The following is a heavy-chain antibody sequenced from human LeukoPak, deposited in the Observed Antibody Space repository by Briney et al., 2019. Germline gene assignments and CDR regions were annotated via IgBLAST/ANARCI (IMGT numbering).Heavy chain of an antibody. CDR1: GGSFSSSNW. CDR3: ARRFLGSIFGNDGNWFDP. J-gene: IGHJ5*02. Sequence: SETLSLTCAVYGGSFSSSNWWSWVRQPPGKGLEWIGEIYHSGSTNYNPSLKSRVSISVDKSKNQFSLKLSSVTAADTAVYYCARRFLGSIFGNDGNWFDPWGQGTLVTVSS. CDR2: IYHSGST. V-gene: IGHV4-4*02. D-gene: IGHD3-3*01.